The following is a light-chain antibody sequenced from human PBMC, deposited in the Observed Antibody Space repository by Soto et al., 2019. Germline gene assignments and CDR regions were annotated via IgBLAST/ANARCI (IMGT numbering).Light chain of an antibody. J-gene: IGKJ2*01. V-gene: IGKV3-20*01. CDR1: QSVSNNY. CDR2: GAS. CDR3: QQYSRSLLT. Sequence: EIVLTQSPGTLSLSPGERVTISCRASQSVSNNYLAWYQHKPGQAPRLIIYGASARATGIPDRFSGSGSGTDFTLTISRLEPEDVAVYYCQQYSRSLLTFGQGTKLENK.